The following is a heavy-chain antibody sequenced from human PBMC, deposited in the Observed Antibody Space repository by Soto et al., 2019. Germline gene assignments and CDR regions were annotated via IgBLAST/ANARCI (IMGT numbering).Heavy chain of an antibody. CDR3: TTDTRRISVFGVPWDS. J-gene: IGHJ4*02. V-gene: IGHV3-15*01. CDR1: GFTLSNAW. Sequence: SLRLSCAASGFTLSNAWMNWVRHTPGRGLEWVGRIKSRSDGGTPDYGAPVKGRFTISRDDSLNTVYLQMNSLTAEDTGVYYCTTDTRRISVFGVPWDSWGQGTLVTV. CDR2: IKSRSDGGTP. D-gene: IGHD3-3*01.